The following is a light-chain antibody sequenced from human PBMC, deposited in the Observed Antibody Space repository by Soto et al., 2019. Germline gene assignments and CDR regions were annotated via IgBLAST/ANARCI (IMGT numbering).Light chain of an antibody. V-gene: IGLV2-23*02. Sequence: QSVLTQPASVSGSPGQSITISCTRTSTDVGSYNYVSWYQQHPGKAPKLMIYEVSTRPSGVSSRFSGSKSGNTASLTISGLQAEDEADYYCCSYAGSSTFVFGTGTKVTVL. J-gene: IGLJ1*01. CDR3: CSYAGSSTFV. CDR1: STDVGSYNY. CDR2: EVS.